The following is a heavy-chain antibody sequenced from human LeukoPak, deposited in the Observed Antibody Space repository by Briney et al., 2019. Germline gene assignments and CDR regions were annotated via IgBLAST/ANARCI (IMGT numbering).Heavy chain of an antibody. CDR1: GGSFSGYY. CDR2: INHSGST. V-gene: IGHV4-34*01. J-gene: IGHJ4*02. D-gene: IGHD3-9*01. CDR3: ARGRRRDILTGPYYFDY. Sequence: SETLSLTCAVYGGSFSGYYWSWIRQPPGKGLEWIGEINHSGSTNYNPSLKSRVTISVDTSKNQFSLKLSSVTAADTAVYYCARGRRRDILTGPYYFDYWGQGTLVTVSS.